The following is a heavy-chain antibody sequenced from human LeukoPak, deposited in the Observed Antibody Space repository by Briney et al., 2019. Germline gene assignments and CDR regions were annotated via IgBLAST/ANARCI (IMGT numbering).Heavy chain of an antibody. CDR2: IVVGSGNT. CDR3: AASGTDSSGYYYKRDYYGMDV. J-gene: IGHJ6*02. D-gene: IGHD3-22*01. CDR1: GFTFTSSA. V-gene: IGHV1-58*02. Sequence: SVKVSCKASGFTFTSSAMQWVRQARGQRLEWIGWIVVGSGNTNYAQKFQERVTITRDMSTSTAYMELSSLRSEDTAVYYCAASGTDSSGYYYKRDYYGMDVWGQGTTVTVSS.